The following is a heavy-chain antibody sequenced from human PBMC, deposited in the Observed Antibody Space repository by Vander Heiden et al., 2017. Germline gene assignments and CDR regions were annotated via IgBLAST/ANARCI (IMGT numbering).Heavy chain of an antibody. V-gene: IGHV3-23*01. D-gene: IGHD5-12*01. Sequence: EVQLLESGGGLVQPGGSLRLSCAASGFTLRSYAMSWVRQAAGKGLELVSAISGSGGSTYYADSVKGRFTISRDNSKNTLYLQMNSLRAEDTAVYYCAKVRRIVDRNNWFDPWGQGTLVTVSS. CDR3: AKVRRIVDRNNWFDP. J-gene: IGHJ5*02. CDR1: GFTLRSYA. CDR2: ISGSGGST.